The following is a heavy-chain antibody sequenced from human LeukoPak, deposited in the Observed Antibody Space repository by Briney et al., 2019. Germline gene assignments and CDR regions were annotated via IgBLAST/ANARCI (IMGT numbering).Heavy chain of an antibody. Sequence: PGGSLSLSCAASGFTFSSYEMNWVRQAPGKGLEWVSYISSSGSTIYYADSVKGRFTISRDNAKNSLYLQMNSMRAEDTAVYYCARGLRGYSYGSDYWGQGTLVTVSS. CDR1: GFTFSSYE. J-gene: IGHJ4*02. V-gene: IGHV3-48*03. D-gene: IGHD5-18*01. CDR2: ISSSGSTI. CDR3: ARGLRGYSYGSDY.